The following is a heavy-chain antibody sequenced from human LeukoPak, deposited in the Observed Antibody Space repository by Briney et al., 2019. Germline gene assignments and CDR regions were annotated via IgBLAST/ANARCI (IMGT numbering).Heavy chain of an antibody. J-gene: IGHJ6*02. Sequence: GGSLRLSCAASGFTVSSNYMSWVRQAPGKGLEWVSVIYSGGSTYYADSVKGRFTISRDNSKNTLYLQMNSLRAEDTAVYYCATRARLGYCSSTSCPRGYGMDVWGQGTTVTVSS. V-gene: IGHV3-66*01. CDR3: ATRARLGYCSSTSCPRGYGMDV. CDR2: IYSGGST. CDR1: GFTVSSNY. D-gene: IGHD2-2*01.